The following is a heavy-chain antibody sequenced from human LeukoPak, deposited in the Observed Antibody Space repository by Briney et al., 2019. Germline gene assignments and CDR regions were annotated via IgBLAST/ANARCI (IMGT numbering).Heavy chain of an antibody. J-gene: IGHJ4*02. D-gene: IGHD2-15*01. Sequence: SETLSLTCTVSGGSMSSYYWSWIRQPPGKGLEWIGYIYYSGSTKYNPSLKSRVTISVDTSKNQFSLRLNSVTPADTAVYFCAREDCSGGSCRFDYWGQGTLVTVSS. CDR3: AREDCSGGSCRFDY. CDR2: IYYSGST. CDR1: GGSMSSYY. V-gene: IGHV4-59*01.